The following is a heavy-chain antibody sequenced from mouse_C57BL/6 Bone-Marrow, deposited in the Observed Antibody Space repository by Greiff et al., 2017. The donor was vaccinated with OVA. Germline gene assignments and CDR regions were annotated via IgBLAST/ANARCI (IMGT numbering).Heavy chain of an antibody. CDR2: IYPGSGST. CDR1: GYTFTSYW. Sequence: QVQLQQSGAELVKPGASVKMSCKASGYTFTSYWITWVKQRPGQGLEWIGDIYPGSGSTNYNEKFKSKATLTVDTSSSTAYMQLSSLTSEDSAVYYCARQGGGTVGYFDVWGTETTVTVSS. J-gene: IGHJ1*03. V-gene: IGHV1-55*01. D-gene: IGHD1-1*01. CDR3: ARQGGGTVGYFDV.